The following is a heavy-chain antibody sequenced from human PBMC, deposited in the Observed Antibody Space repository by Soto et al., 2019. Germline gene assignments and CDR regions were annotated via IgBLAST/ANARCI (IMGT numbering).Heavy chain of an antibody. CDR3: ARGLKVFGVVIIRYYYYGMDV. Sequence: SVKVSCKASGGTFGSYAISWVRQAPGQGLEWMGGIIPIFGTANYAQKFQGRVTITADESTSTAYMELSSLRSEDTAVYYCARGLKVFGVVIIRYYYYGMDVWGQGTTVTVSS. CDR2: IIPIFGTA. CDR1: GGTFGSYA. V-gene: IGHV1-69*13. J-gene: IGHJ6*02. D-gene: IGHD3-3*01.